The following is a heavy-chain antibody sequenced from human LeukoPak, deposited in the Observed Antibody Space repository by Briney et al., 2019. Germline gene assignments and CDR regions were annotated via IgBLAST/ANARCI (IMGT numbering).Heavy chain of an antibody. CDR1: GFTFSDYY. V-gene: IGHV3-11*03. CDR2: ISSSSSYT. D-gene: IGHD6-13*01. J-gene: IGHJ3*02. CDR3: ARYSSSWQNAFDI. Sequence: GGSLRLSCAASGFTFSDYYMSWIRQAPGKGLEWVSYISSSSSYTNYADSVKGRFTISRDNAKNSLYLQMNGLRAEDTAVYYCARYSSSWQNAFDIWGQGTMVTVPS.